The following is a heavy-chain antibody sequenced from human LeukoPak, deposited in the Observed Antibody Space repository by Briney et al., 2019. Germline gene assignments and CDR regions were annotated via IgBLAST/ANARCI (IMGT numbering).Heavy chain of an antibody. Sequence: GGSLRLSCAASGFTFSGSAMHWVRQASGKGLEWVGRIRSKANSYATAYAASVKGRFTISRDDSKNTAYLQMNSLKTEDTAVYYCTLEGYYYDSSGYYSFDYGGQGTLVTVSS. CDR2: IRSKANSYAT. CDR1: GFTFSGSA. J-gene: IGHJ4*02. V-gene: IGHV3-73*01. D-gene: IGHD3-22*01. CDR3: TLEGYYYDSSGYYSFDY.